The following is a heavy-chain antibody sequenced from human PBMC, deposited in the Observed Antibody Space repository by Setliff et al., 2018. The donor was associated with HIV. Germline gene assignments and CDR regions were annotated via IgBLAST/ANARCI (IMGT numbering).Heavy chain of an antibody. D-gene: IGHD1-26*01. CDR3: ARDSLYSESYAHYSYYYMDV. CDR1: GFTFDDYG. J-gene: IGHJ6*03. CDR2: INWNGGST. V-gene: IGHV3-20*04. Sequence: GGSLRLSCAASGFTFDDYGMSWVRQAPGKGLEWVSGINWNGGSTGYADSVKGRFTISRDNAKNSLYLQMNSLRAEDTALYYCARDSLYSESYAHYSYYYMDVWGKGTTVTVSS.